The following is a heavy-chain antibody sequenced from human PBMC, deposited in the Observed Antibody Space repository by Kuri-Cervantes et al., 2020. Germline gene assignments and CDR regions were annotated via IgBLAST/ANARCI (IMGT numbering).Heavy chain of an antibody. Sequence: GGSLRLSCAASGFTFSSYAMHWVRQAPGKGLEWVAVISYDGTNKYYADSVKGRFTIPRDNSKNTLYLQMNSLRAEDTAVYYCARGAVLRYFDWLPLQYYFDYWGQGTLVTVSS. D-gene: IGHD3-9*01. J-gene: IGHJ4*02. CDR1: GFTFSSYA. V-gene: IGHV3-30-3*01. CDR3: ARGAVLRYFDWLPLQYYFDY. CDR2: ISYDGTNK.